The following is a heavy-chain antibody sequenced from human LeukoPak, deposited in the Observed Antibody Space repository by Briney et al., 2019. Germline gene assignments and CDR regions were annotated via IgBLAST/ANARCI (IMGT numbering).Heavy chain of an antibody. CDR1: GYSFTSYW. V-gene: IGHV5-51*01. CDR2: IYPGDSDT. J-gene: IGHJ4*02. D-gene: IGHD6-19*01. CDR3: ARRIAVAGTRRYYFDY. Sequence: GESLKISCKGSGYSFTSYWIGWVRQMPGKGLEWMGIIYPGDSDTRYGPSFQGQVTISADKSISTAYLQWSSLKASDTAMYYCARRIAVAGTRRYYFDYWGQGTLVTVSS.